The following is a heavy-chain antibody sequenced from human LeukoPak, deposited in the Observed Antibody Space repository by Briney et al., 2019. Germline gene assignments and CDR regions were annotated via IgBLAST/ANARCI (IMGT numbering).Heavy chain of an antibody. CDR1: GYTFTGYY. CDR3: ARGSMLGCSGGSCYSY. J-gene: IGHJ4*02. Sequence: ASVKVSCKASGYTFTGYYMHWVRQATGQGLEWMGWMNPNSGNTGYAQKFQGRVTMTRNTSISTAYMELSSLRSEDTAVYYCARGSMLGCSGGSCYSYWGQGTLVTVSS. V-gene: IGHV1-8*02. D-gene: IGHD2-15*01. CDR2: MNPNSGNT.